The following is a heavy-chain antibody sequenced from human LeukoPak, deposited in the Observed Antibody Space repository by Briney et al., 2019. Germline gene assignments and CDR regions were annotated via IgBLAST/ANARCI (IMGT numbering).Heavy chain of an antibody. V-gene: IGHV1-69*01. J-gene: IGHJ4*02. CDR3: ARGWFGELLFDY. D-gene: IGHD3-10*01. CDR2: IIPIFGTA. Sequence: ASVKVSCKASGGTFSSYAISWVRQAPGQGLEWMGGIIPIFGTANYAQKFQGRVTTTADESTSTAYMELSSLRSEDTAVYYCARGWFGELLFDYWGQGTLVTVSS. CDR1: GGTFSSYA.